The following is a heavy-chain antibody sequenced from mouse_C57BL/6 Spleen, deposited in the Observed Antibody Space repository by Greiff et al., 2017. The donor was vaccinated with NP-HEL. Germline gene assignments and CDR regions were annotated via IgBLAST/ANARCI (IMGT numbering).Heavy chain of an antibody. V-gene: IGHV1-80*01. CDR3: ARAEDSSGSPFDY. CDR2: IYPGDGDT. Sequence: VKLVESGAELVKPGASVKISCKASGYAFSSYWMNWVKQRPGKGLEWIGQIYPGDGDTNYNGKFKGKATLTADKSSSTAYMQLSSLTSEDSAVYFCARAEDSSGSPFDYWGQGTTLTVSS. CDR1: GYAFSSYW. J-gene: IGHJ2*01. D-gene: IGHD3-2*02.